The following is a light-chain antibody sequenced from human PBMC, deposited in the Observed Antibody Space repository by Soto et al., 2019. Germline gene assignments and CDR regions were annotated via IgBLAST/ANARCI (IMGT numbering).Light chain of an antibody. CDR1: SSDVGGYNY. V-gene: IGLV2-14*03. CDR2: DVS. CDR3: STNKICNISLLV. Sequence: QSVLTQPASGSGSPGQSITICCTGTSSDVGGYNYVSWYQHHPGKAPKLIIYDVSNRPSGVSIRFSGSKSDNTASLTISGLQPEDEVFNHCSTNKICNISLLVF. J-gene: IGLJ1*01.